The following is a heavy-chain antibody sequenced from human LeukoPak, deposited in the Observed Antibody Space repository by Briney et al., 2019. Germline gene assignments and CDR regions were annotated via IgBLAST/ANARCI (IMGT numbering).Heavy chain of an antibody. J-gene: IGHJ6*03. Sequence: ASVKVTCKASGYTFTSYGISWVRQAPGQGLEWMGWISAYNGNTNYAQKLQGRVTMTTDTSTSTAYMELRSLRSDDTAVYYCATGRYDYVWGSHRPSYYMDVWGKGTTVTISS. CDR1: GYTFTSYG. CDR3: ATGRYDYVWGSHRPSYYMDV. V-gene: IGHV1-18*01. D-gene: IGHD3-16*02. CDR2: ISAYNGNT.